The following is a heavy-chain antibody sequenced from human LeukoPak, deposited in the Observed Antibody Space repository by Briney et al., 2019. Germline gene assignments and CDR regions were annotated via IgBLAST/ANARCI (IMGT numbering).Heavy chain of an antibody. D-gene: IGHD3-22*01. V-gene: IGHV3-30*18. CDR3: AKEHYYDSSGYYVNHAFDI. CDR1: GFTFSSYG. Sequence: GRSLRLSCAASGFTFSSYGMHWVRQTPGKGLGWVAVISYDGSNKYYADSVKGRFTISRDNSKNTLYLQMNSLRAEDTAVYYCAKEHYYDSSGYYVNHAFDIWGQGTMVTVSS. J-gene: IGHJ3*02. CDR2: ISYDGSNK.